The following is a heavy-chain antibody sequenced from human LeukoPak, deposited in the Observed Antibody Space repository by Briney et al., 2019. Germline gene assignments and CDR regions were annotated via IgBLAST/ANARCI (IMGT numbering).Heavy chain of an antibody. Sequence: GRSLRLSCAAVGLSFNEYAMRWVRPAPGKGLEWVAVIWRDGSNRYYADSVKGRFTVSRDNPKNTLNLQMDSLRVEDTAVYYCARHGSGRKYFDPLDYWGQGTLVTVS. CDR2: IWRDGSNR. J-gene: IGHJ4*02. V-gene: IGHV3-33*08. D-gene: IGHD1-26*01. CDR3: ARHGSGRKYFDPLDY. CDR1: GLSFNEYA.